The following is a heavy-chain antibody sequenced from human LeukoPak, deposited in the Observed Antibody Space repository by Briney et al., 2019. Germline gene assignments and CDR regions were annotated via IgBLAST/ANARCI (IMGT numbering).Heavy chain of an antibody. J-gene: IGHJ3*02. Sequence: GGSLRLSCAASGFTFSSYGMHWVRQAPGKGLEWVAVISYDGSNKYYAGSVKGRFTISRDNSKNTLYLQMNSLRAEDTAVYYCAKGGGSGYPDAFDIWGQGTMVTVSS. D-gene: IGHD3-22*01. CDR1: GFTFSSYG. CDR2: ISYDGSNK. V-gene: IGHV3-30*18. CDR3: AKGGGSGYPDAFDI.